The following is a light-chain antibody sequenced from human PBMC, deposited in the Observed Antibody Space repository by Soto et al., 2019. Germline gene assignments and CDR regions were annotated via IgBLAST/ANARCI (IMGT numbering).Light chain of an antibody. CDR3: GADHGSGSNFVYV. J-gene: IGLJ1*01. CDR2: VGTGGMVG. CDR1: SGYSNYK. Sequence: QSVLTQPPSASASLGASVTLTCTLSSGYSNYKVDWYQQRPGKGPRFVMRVGTGGMVGSKGDGIPDRFSVLGSGLNRYLTIKNIQEEDESDYHCGADHGSGSNFVYVFGTGTQLTVL. V-gene: IGLV9-49*01.